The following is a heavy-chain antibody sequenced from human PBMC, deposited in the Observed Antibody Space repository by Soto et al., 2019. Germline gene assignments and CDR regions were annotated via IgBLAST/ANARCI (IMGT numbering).Heavy chain of an antibody. Sequence: QVQQVESGGGVVQPGSSLRLSCAASGFTLSIYGMHWVRQAPGKGLEWVAMIWYDGSSKYYADSVQGRFTISRDNSKITLYLQMNSLRAEETAVYYCVGSSSGWDSEYSGQGTQVTVSS. J-gene: IGHJ4*02. CDR1: GFTLSIYG. CDR2: IWYDGSSK. D-gene: IGHD6-19*01. V-gene: IGHV3-33*01. CDR3: VGSSSGWDSEY.